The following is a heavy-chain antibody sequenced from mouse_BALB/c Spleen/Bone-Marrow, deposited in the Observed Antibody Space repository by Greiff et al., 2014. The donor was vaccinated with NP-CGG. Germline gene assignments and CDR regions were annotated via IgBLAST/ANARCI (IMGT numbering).Heavy chain of an antibody. J-gene: IGHJ2*01. V-gene: IGHV1-5*01. CDR1: GYSFTSYW. D-gene: IGHD5-1*01. CDR2: IYPGNSNT. Sequence: EVQLQQSGTVLARPGASVKMSCKASGYSFTSYWMHWVKQRPGQGLEWIGAIYPGNSNTNYNPKFKGKAKLTAVTSASTAYMEFSSLTNEDSAVYYCTVSLTLYYFDYWGQGTTLTVSS. CDR3: TVSLTLYYFDY.